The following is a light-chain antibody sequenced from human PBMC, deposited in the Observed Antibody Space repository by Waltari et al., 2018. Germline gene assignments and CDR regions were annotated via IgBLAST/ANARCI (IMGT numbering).Light chain of an antibody. Sequence: IVLTQSPGTLSLSPGERATLSCRASETVPAGYLAWYQQKPGQSPRLLIYGVSIRDTDIPDRFSGSESGTDFTLTVSRLEPEDFAVYYCQQYGSSPWTFGQGTRVEI. CDR1: ETVPAGY. CDR3: QQYGSSPWT. V-gene: IGKV3-20*01. CDR2: GVS. J-gene: IGKJ1*01.